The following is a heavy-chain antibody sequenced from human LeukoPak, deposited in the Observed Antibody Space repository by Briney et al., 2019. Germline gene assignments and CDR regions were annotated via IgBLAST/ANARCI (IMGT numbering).Heavy chain of an antibody. D-gene: IGHD2-8*01. CDR3: ARERSRRVYAISKHNWFDP. CDR2: INHSGST. J-gene: IGHJ5*02. Sequence: PSETLSLTCIVSGVSISSDDYFWSWIRQPPGKGLEWIGEINHSGSTNYNPSLKSRVTISVDTSKNQFSLKLSSVTAADTAVYYCARERSRRVYAISKHNWFDPWGQGTLVTVSS. V-gene: IGHV4-39*07. CDR1: GVSISSDDYF.